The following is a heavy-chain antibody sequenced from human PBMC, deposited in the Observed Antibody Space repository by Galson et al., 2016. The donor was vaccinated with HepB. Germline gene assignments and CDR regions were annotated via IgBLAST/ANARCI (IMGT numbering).Heavy chain of an antibody. CDR1: GFTFSTYA. CDR3: ARGQHKTTFGVTINNHYYMDV. J-gene: IGHJ6*03. V-gene: IGHV3-74*01. CDR2: INSDGSST. D-gene: IGHD3-3*01. Sequence: SLRLSCAASGFTFSTYAMTWVRQAPGKGLEWVSRINSDGSSTSYADSVKGRFTISRDNTKNTLYLQMNSLRAEDTAVYYCARGQHKTTFGVTINNHYYMDVWGKGTTVTVSS.